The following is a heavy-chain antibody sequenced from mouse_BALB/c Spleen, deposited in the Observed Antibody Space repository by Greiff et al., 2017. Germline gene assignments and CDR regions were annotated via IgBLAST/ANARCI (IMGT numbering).Heavy chain of an antibody. Sequence: QVQLQQSGPELVKPGASVKISCKASGYAFSSSWMNWVKQRPGQGLEWIGRIYPGDGDTNYNGKFKGKATLTADKSSSTAYMQLSSLTSDDSAVYFCARGAMITGYAMDYWGQGTSVTVSS. CDR2: IYPGDGDT. CDR1: GYAFSSSW. D-gene: IGHD2-4*01. J-gene: IGHJ4*01. V-gene: IGHV1-82*01. CDR3: ARGAMITGYAMDY.